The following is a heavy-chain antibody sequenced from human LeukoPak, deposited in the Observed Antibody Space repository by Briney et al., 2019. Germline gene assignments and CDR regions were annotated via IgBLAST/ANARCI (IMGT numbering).Heavy chain of an antibody. CDR2: ISGSGGST. J-gene: IGHJ4*02. D-gene: IGHD5-18*01. Sequence: GGSLRLSCAASGFTFSSYGMSWVRQAPGKGLEWVSAISGSGGSTYYADSVKGRFTISRDNSKNTLYLQMNSLRAEDTAVYYCATLALYSYGYFDYWGQGTLVTVSS. CDR1: GFTFSSYG. V-gene: IGHV3-23*01. CDR3: ATLALYSYGYFDY.